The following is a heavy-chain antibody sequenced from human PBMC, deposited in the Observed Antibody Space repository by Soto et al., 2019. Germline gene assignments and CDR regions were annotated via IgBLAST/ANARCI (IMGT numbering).Heavy chain of an antibody. V-gene: IGHV3-23*01. CDR1: GVTCSSYC. CDR2: ISGSGGST. D-gene: IGHD3-9*01. J-gene: IGHJ4*02. Sequence: GGSLRLSCAASGVTCSSYCMSWVRQAPRKGLEWVSAISGSGGSTYYADSVKGRFTISRDNSKNTLYLQMNSLRAEDTAVYYCAKDSLQSKFYDNLTGAHYSYYFDYWGQGTLVTVSS. CDR3: AKDSLQSKFYDNLTGAHYSYYFDY.